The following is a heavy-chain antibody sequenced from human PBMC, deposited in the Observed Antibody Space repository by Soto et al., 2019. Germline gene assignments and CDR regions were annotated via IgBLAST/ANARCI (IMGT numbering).Heavy chain of an antibody. CDR2: IGGSGGST. V-gene: IGHV3-23*01. CDR1: GFTFSSFA. D-gene: IGHD2-8*01. CDR3: ARVMRDSYFDY. Sequence: HPGGSLRLSCVASGFTFSSFAMSWVRQAPGKGLEWVSAIGGSGGSTYYADSVKGRFTISRDNSKNMAYLQMNSLRAEDTAVYYCARVMRDSYFDYWGQRTLVTVSS. J-gene: IGHJ4*02.